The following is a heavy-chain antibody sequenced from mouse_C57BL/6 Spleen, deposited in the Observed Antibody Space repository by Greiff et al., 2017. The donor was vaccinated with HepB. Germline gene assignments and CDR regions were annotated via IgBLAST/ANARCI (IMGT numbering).Heavy chain of an antibody. CDR2: IHPNSGST. CDR3: ARVGGGDYDRDFDY. CDR1: GYTFTSYW. D-gene: IGHD2-4*01. V-gene: IGHV1-64*01. Sequence: QVQLQQPGAELVKPGASVKLSCKASGYTFTSYWMHWVKQRPGQGLEWIGMIHPNSGSTNYNEKFKSKATLTVDKSSSTAYMQLSSLTSEDSAVYYCARVGGGDYDRDFDYWGQGTTLTVSS. J-gene: IGHJ2*01.